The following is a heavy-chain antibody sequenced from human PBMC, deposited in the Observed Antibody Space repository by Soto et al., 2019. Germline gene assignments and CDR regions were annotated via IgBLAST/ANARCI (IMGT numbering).Heavy chain of an antibody. D-gene: IGHD5-18*01. V-gene: IGHV1-46*01. CDR2: INPSGGST. Sequence: ASVKVSCKASGYTFTSYYMHWVRQAPGQGLEWMGIINPSGGSTSYAQKFQGRVTMTRDTSTSTVYMELSSLRSEDTAVYYCARDHARLYSYGPTTDYYFDYWGQGTLVTVSS. J-gene: IGHJ4*02. CDR3: ARDHARLYSYGPTTDYYFDY. CDR1: GYTFTSYY.